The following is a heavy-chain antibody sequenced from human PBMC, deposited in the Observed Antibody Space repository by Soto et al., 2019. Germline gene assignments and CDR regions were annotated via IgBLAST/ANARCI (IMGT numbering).Heavy chain of an antibody. V-gene: IGHV1-18*01. J-gene: IGHJ1*01. CDR3: ARDTESNRYND. CDR2: IRPDNGNR. Sequence: GASVKVSCKTSGYTFTTSVISWVRQAPGQGLEWVGWIRPDNGNRKSAQRLQGRVTLTTDTSASTAYMELRSLTSDDTAMYYCARDTESNRYNDWGQGTLVTVSS. CDR1: GYTFTTSV. D-gene: IGHD1-20*01.